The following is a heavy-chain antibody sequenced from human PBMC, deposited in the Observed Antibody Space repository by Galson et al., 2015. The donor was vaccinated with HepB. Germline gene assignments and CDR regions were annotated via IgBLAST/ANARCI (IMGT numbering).Heavy chain of an antibody. CDR1: GDSVSSNSAA. D-gene: IGHD4-17*01. CDR3: ARHEYGDFSYYYYGMDV. CDR2: TYYSSKWYN. Sequence: CAISGDSVSSNSAAWNWIRQSPSRGLEWLGRTYYSSKWYNDYAVSVKSRITINPDTSKNQFSLQLNSVTPEDTAVYYCARHEYGDFSYYYYGMDVWGQGTTVTVSS. V-gene: IGHV6-1*01. J-gene: IGHJ6*02.